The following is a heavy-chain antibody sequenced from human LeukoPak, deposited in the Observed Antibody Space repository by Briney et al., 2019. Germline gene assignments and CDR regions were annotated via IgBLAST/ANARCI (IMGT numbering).Heavy chain of an antibody. V-gene: IGHV3-23*01. J-gene: IGHJ6*02. CDR3: AKSQVGRYFDWFSNYYYGMDV. Sequence: PGGSLRLCCAASGFTFSRYAMSWVRQAPGKGLEWVSAISGSGGSTYYADSVKGRFTISRDNSKNTLYLQMNSLRAEDTAVYYCAKSQVGRYFDWFSNYYYGMDVWGQGTTVTVSS. CDR2: ISGSGGST. CDR1: GFTFSRYA. D-gene: IGHD3-9*01.